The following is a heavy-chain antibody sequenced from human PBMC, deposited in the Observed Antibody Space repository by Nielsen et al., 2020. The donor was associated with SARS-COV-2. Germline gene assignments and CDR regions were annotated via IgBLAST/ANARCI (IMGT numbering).Heavy chain of an antibody. Sequence: GGSLRLSCAASGFIVSSKYMNWVRQAPGKGLEWVSVFYSGGTTLYADSVKGRFIISRDNSRNTLYLQMNSLRVEDMAMYYCAREGDTYGVRNFDYWGQGVMVTVSS. J-gene: IGHJ4*02. CDR2: FYSGGTT. D-gene: IGHD5-18*01. V-gene: IGHV3-53*01. CDR3: AREGDTYGVRNFDY. CDR1: GFIVSSKY.